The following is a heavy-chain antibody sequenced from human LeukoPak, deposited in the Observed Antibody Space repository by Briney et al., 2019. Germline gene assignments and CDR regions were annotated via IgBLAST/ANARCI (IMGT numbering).Heavy chain of an antibody. CDR1: GRTISSISYY. Sequence: SESLSLICTVSGRTISSISYYWGWMRHPPGKALEWIGSIYYSGSTYYNPSLKSRVTISVDTSRNKFSLKLTSVTAADTAVYYCAREDSDNTDDAFDIWGQGTVVTVSS. J-gene: IGHJ3*02. D-gene: IGHD1-14*01. V-gene: IGHV4-39*02. CDR2: IYYSGST. CDR3: AREDSDNTDDAFDI.